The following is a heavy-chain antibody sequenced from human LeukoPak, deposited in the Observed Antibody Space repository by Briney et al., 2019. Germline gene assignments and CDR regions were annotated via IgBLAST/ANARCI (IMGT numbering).Heavy chain of an antibody. V-gene: IGHV3-30-3*01. J-gene: IGHJ4*02. Sequence: GGSLRLSCAASGFTFSSYAMHWVRQAPGKGLEWVAVISYDGSNKYYADSVKGRFTISRDNSKNTLYLQMNSLRAEDTAVYYCARATDSSGCCTFDYWGQGTLVTVSS. CDR1: GFTFSSYA. CDR3: ARATDSSGCCTFDY. D-gene: IGHD6-19*01. CDR2: ISYDGSNK.